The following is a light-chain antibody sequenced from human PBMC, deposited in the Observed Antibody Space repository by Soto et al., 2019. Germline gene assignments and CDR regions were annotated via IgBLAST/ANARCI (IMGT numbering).Light chain of an antibody. V-gene: IGKV3-11*01. CDR3: HQGQGWPRT. Sequence: EIVLTQSPATLSSFPGDRVTLSCRASQYINTRLAWYQHRPGQAPRLLIYQTSLRAAGIPARFSASGSGTDLNLTISGVQPEDFALYYFHQGQGWPRTFGQGTKVDI. J-gene: IGKJ1*01. CDR2: QTS. CDR1: QYINTR.